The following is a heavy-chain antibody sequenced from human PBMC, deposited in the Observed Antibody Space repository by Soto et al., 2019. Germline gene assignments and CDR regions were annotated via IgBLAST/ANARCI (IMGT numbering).Heavy chain of an antibody. CDR1: GGSISSGGYY. J-gene: IGHJ5*02. V-gene: IGHV4-31*03. D-gene: IGHD3-22*01. CDR2: IYHSGTT. CDR3: ARHWDYDRTGADWFDP. Sequence: SETLSLTCTVSGGSISSGGYYWSWIRQHPGKGLEWIGYIYHSGTTYYNPSLKSRVTISVDTSKNQFSLKLTSVTAADTAVYYCARHWDYDRTGADWFDPWGHGTLLTVSS.